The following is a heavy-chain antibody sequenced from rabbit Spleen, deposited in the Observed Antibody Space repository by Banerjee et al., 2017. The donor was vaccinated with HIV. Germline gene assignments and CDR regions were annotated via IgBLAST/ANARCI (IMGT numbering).Heavy chain of an antibody. CDR3: ARSVGDYGGFSL. V-gene: IGHV1S40*01. Sequence: QSLEESGGDLVKPGASLTLTCTASGFSFSSSYFMCWVRQAPGKGPEWIACIAGGSSGNTDYASWAKGRFTISKTSSTTVTLQVNSLTAADTAMYFCARSVGDYGGFSLWGQGTLVTVS. CDR2: IAGGSSGNT. CDR1: GFSFSSSYF. J-gene: IGHJ4*01. D-gene: IGHD2-1*01.